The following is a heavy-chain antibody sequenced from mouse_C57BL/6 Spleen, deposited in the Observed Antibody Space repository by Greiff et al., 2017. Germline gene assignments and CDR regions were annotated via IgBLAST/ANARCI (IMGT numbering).Heavy chain of an antibody. D-gene: IGHD1-1*01. J-gene: IGHJ2*01. Sequence: VQLQQPGAELVMPGASVKLSCKASGYTFTSYWMHWVKQRPGQGLEWIGEIDPSDSFTNYNQKFKGKSTLTVDKSSSTAYMQLSSLTSEDSAVYYCARPSTTGYYFDYWGQGTTLTVSS. V-gene: IGHV1-69*01. CDR3: ARPSTTGYYFDY. CDR1: GYTFTSYW. CDR2: IDPSDSFT.